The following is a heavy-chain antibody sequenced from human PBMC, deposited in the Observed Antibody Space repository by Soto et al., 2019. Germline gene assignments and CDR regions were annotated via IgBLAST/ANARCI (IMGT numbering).Heavy chain of an antibody. CDR2: ISGSGGST. V-gene: IGHV3-23*01. CDR3: AKVLLRYFDWLSAAFDY. Sequence: GGSLRLSCAASGFTFSSYAMSWVRQAPGKGLEWVSAISGSGGSTYYADSVKGRFTISRDNSKNTLYLQMNSLRAEDTAVYYCAKVLLRYFDWLSAAFDYWGQGTLVTVSS. CDR1: GFTFSSYA. D-gene: IGHD3-9*01. J-gene: IGHJ4*02.